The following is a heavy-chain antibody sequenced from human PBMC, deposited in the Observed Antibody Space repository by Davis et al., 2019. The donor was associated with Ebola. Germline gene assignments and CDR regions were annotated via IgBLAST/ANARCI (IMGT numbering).Heavy chain of an antibody. D-gene: IGHD3-3*01. CDR1: GGSFSGYY. CDR2: INHSGST. CDR3: ARRWLLYRAKSGSWFDP. Sequence: MPSETLSHTCAVYGGSFSGYYWSWIRQPPGKGLEWIGEINHSGSTNYNPSLKSRVTISVDTSKNQFSLKLSSVTAADTAVYYCARRWLLYRAKSGSWFDPWGQGTLVTVSS. V-gene: IGHV4-34*01. J-gene: IGHJ5*02.